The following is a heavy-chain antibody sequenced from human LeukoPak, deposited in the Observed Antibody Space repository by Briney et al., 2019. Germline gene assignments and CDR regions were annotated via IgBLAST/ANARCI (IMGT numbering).Heavy chain of an antibody. J-gene: IGHJ4*02. Sequence: SVKVSCKASGGTFSSYAISWVRQAPGQGLEWMGRIIPIFGTANYAQEFQGRGTITTDESTSTAYMELRSLRSADTAVYYCARDLLVRGVSTSSDYWGQGTLVTVSS. D-gene: IGHD3-10*01. CDR1: GGTFSSYA. CDR3: ARDLLVRGVSTSSDY. V-gene: IGHV1-69*05. CDR2: IIPIFGTA.